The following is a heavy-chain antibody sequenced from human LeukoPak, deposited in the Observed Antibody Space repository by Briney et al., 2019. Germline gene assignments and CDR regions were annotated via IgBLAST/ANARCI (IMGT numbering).Heavy chain of an antibody. D-gene: IGHD1-1*01. CDR1: GFTFSSYG. CDR3: ARDQRLERRVFDY. V-gene: IGHV3-33*08. J-gene: IGHJ4*02. Sequence: PGGSLRLSCAASGFTFSSYGMHWVRQAPGKGLEWVAVIWYDGSNKYYADSVKGRFTISRDNSKNTLYLQMNSLRAEDTAVYYCARDQRLERRVFDYWGQGTLVTVSS. CDR2: IWYDGSNK.